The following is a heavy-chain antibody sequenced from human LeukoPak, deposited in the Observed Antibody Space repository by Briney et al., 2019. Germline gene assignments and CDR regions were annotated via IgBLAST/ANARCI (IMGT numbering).Heavy chain of an antibody. Sequence: ASVKVSCKASGYTFTSYDINWVRQATGQGLEWMGWMNPNSGNTGYAQKFQGRVTMTRNTSMSTAYMELSSLRSEDTAVYYCARGMTMIVVPHRVWYFDLWGRGTLVTVSS. J-gene: IGHJ2*01. D-gene: IGHD3-22*01. CDR2: MNPNSGNT. V-gene: IGHV1-8*01. CDR1: GYTFTSYD. CDR3: ARGMTMIVVPHRVWYFDL.